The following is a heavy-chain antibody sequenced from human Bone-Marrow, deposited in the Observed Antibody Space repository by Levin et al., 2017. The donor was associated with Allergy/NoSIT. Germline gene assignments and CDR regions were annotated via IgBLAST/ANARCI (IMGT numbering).Heavy chain of an antibody. CDR1: GFTFSIYG. CDR3: AKKPPGGAAAGIDY. V-gene: IGHV3-30*18. CDR2: TTYDGSNK. D-gene: IGHD6-13*01. Sequence: GESLKISCAASGFTFSIYGMHWVRQAPGKGLEWVAVTTYDGSNKDYADSVKGRFTISRDNSKNTLYLQMNSLRPEDTAVYYCAKKPPGGAAAGIDYWGQGTLVTVSS. J-gene: IGHJ4*02.